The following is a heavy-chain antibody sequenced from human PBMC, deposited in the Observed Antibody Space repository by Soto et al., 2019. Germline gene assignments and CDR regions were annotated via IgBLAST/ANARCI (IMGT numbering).Heavy chain of an antibody. CDR1: GFTFSSYA. J-gene: IGHJ4*02. Sequence: TGGSLRLSCAASGFTFSSYAMSWVRQAPGKGLEWVSAVSGSGGSTYYTDSVKGRFTISRDNSKNTLYLHVNSLRAEDTALYYCAKTLAAAGTGYWGQGTLVTVSS. D-gene: IGHD6-13*01. CDR3: AKTLAAAGTGY. V-gene: IGHV3-23*01. CDR2: VSGSGGST.